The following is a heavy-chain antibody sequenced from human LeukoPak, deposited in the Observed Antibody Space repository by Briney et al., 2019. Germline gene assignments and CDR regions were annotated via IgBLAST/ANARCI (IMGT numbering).Heavy chain of an antibody. D-gene: IGHD5-12*01. CDR2: ISYDGSNK. Sequence: GGSLRLSCAASGFTFSSYAMHWVRQAPGKGLEWVAVISYDGSNKYYADSVKGRFTISRDNSKNTLYLQMNSLRAEDTAAYYCARAPVSRWLRHIFFDYWGQGTLVTVSS. CDR3: ARAPVSRWLRHIFFDY. V-gene: IGHV3-30-3*01. CDR1: GFTFSSYA. J-gene: IGHJ4*02.